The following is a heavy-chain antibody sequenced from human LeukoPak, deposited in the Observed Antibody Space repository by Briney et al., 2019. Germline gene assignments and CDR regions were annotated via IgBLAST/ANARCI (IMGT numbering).Heavy chain of an antibody. CDR2: LATSGTI. J-gene: IGHJ3*01. CDR3: TRDGSKGSRGDAFDL. V-gene: IGHV4-4*07. D-gene: IGHD3-10*01. CDR1: GGSISGSF. Sequence: SETLSLTSTLSGGSISGSFWSWIRQPAGKGLEWIGRLATSGTINYNPSLKSRVTVSMDTSKNQFSLKLTSVTAADTAVYYCTRDGSKGSRGDAFDLWGQGSVVTVSS.